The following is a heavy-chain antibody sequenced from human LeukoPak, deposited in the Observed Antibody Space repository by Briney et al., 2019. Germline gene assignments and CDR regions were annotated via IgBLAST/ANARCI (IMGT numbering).Heavy chain of an antibody. J-gene: IGHJ4*02. CDR1: GGSISSGGYY. Sequence: SETLSLTCNVSGGSISSGGYYWSWIRQHPGKGLEWIGYIYHSGSTYYNPSLKSRLTISVDTSKNQFSLKLSSVTAADTAIYYCARDSHTSGYYYVDYWGQGTLVTVSS. D-gene: IGHD3-22*01. CDR3: ARDSHTSGYYYVDY. CDR2: IYHSGST. V-gene: IGHV4-31*03.